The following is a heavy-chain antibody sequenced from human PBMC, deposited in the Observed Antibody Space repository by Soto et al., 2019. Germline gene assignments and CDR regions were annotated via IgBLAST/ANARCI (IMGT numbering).Heavy chain of an antibody. V-gene: IGHV1-69*01. CDR2: IIPIFGTA. J-gene: IGHJ4*02. Sequence: SLKVSCKAAGGTFSSYAISWGRQAPGQGLEWMGGIIPIFGTANYAQKFQGRVTITADESTSTAYMELSSLRSEDTAVYYCARGRYSSSWTGVYWGQGTLVTVSS. CDR1: GGTFSSYA. CDR3: ARGRYSSSWTGVY. D-gene: IGHD6-13*01.